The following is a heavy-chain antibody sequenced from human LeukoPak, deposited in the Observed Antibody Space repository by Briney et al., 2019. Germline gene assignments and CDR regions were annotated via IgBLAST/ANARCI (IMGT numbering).Heavy chain of an antibody. Sequence: PSQTLSLTCTVSGGSISSGGYYWSWIRQPPGKGLEWIGYIYHSGSTYYNPSLKSRVTISVDRSTNQFSLKLSSVTAADTAVYYCARVRSVPRTQTFDYWGQGTLVTVSS. D-gene: IGHD2-15*01. CDR1: GGSISSGGYY. CDR3: ARVRSVPRTQTFDY. CDR2: IYHSGST. J-gene: IGHJ4*02. V-gene: IGHV4-30-2*01.